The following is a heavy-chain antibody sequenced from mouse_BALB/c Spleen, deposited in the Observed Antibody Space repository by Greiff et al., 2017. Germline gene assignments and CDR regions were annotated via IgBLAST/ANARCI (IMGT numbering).Heavy chain of an antibody. CDR1: GYTFTSYW. CDR2: IDPSDSYT. D-gene: IGHD2-4*01. J-gene: IGHJ2*01. Sequence: QVQLQQPGAELVKPGASVKMSCKASGYTFTSYWMHWVKQRPGQGLEWIGVIDPSDSYTSYNQKFKGKATLTVDTSSSTAYMQLSSLTSEDSAVYYCTRGQITTKYFDYWGQGTTLTVSS. V-gene: IGHV1S127*01. CDR3: TRGQITTKYFDY.